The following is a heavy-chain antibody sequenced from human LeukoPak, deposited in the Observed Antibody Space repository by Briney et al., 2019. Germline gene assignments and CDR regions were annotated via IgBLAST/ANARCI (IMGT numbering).Heavy chain of an antibody. CDR3: ATFRRRVNAFDI. Sequence: PSETLSLTCTVSGGSISSSSYYWGWLRQPPGTGLEWIGSIYYSGSTYYNPSLKSRVTISVDTSKNQFSLKLSSVTAADTAMYYCATFRRRVNAFDIWGQGTMVTVSS. J-gene: IGHJ3*02. CDR2: IYYSGST. D-gene: IGHD3-10*01. CDR1: GGSISSSSYY. V-gene: IGHV4-39*01.